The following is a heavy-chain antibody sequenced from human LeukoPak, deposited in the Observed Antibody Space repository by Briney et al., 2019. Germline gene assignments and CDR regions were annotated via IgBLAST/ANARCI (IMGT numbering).Heavy chain of an antibody. Sequence: SETLSLTCTVSGGSISSYYWSWIRQPPGKGLEWIGYIYYSGSTNYNPSLKSRVTISVDTSKNQFSLKLSSMTAADTAVYYCASISSDYWGQGTLVTVSS. CDR3: ASISSDY. V-gene: IGHV4-59*01. CDR1: GGSISSYY. CDR2: IYYSGST. J-gene: IGHJ4*02.